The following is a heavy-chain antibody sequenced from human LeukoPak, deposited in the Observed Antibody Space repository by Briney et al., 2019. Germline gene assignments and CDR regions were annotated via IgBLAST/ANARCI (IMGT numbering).Heavy chain of an antibody. J-gene: IGHJ6*02. CDR3: ARQAPISAFSDYGGTNYYYYYGMDV. Sequence: SETLSLTCPVSGGSISTYYWSWIRHPPGNGLEWIGYIYYIGTTNYNPSLKSRVTISVDTSKNQFSLKLSSVTAADTAVYYCARQAPISAFSDYGGTNYYYYYGMDVWGQGTTVTVSS. CDR1: GGSISTYY. D-gene: IGHD4-23*01. V-gene: IGHV4-59*08. CDR2: IYYIGTT.